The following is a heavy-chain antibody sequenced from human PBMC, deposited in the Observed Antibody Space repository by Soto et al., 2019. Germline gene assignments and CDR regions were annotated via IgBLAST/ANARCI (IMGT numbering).Heavy chain of an antibody. D-gene: IGHD3-22*01. CDR1: GYLISSGYY. CDR2: IYDSGST. Sequence: SENLSLTCTVSGYLISSGYYWSWIRQPPGKGLEWIGHIYDSGSTNYNPSLKSRVTISVQTSKNQFSLKLSSVTAADTAVYYCARARNYYDSSGYYMVFDYWGQGTLVTVSS. J-gene: IGHJ4*02. CDR3: ARARNYYDSSGYYMVFDY. V-gene: IGHV4-61*08.